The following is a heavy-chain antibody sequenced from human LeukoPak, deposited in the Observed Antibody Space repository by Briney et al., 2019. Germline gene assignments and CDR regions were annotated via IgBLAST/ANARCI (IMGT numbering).Heavy chain of an antibody. CDR1: GYTFTGYY. V-gene: IGHV1-2*02. J-gene: IGHJ4*02. CDR3: ARVFQKQLSDY. CDR2: INPNSGGT. D-gene: IGHD6-13*01. Sequence: ASVKVSCKASGYTFTGYYIHWVRQAPGQGLEWMGWINPNSGGTNYAQKFQGRVTMTRDTSISTAYMELSRLRSGDTAVCYCARVFQKQLSDYWGQGSLVTVSS.